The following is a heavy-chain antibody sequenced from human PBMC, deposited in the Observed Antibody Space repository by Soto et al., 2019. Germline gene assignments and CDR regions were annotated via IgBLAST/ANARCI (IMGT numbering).Heavy chain of an antibody. Sequence: EVQLVESGGGLVKPGGSLRLSCAASGFSLSRHSVNWVREAPGKGLEWVSYISSGSSYIYYADSVKGRFTVSRDNTKKSLYLQMNSLRAEDTGVYYCAREGCIPAGGMDVWGQGTMVTVSS. CDR2: ISSGSSYI. D-gene: IGHD2-2*01. CDR1: GFSLSRHS. CDR3: AREGCIPAGGMDV. J-gene: IGHJ6*02. V-gene: IGHV3-21*01.